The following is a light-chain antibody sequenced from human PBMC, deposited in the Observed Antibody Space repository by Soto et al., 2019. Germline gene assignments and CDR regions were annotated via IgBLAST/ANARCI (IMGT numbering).Light chain of an antibody. CDR1: QSVSSH. CDR2: DAS. J-gene: IGKJ5*01. Sequence: EIVLTQSPATLSLSPGEGATVSCRASQSVSSHLAWYQQKRGQAPRLLIYDASSRASGIPARFSGSGSGTDFTLTISSLEPEDFAVYYCQQRSTFGQGTRLEIK. V-gene: IGKV3-11*01. CDR3: QQRST.